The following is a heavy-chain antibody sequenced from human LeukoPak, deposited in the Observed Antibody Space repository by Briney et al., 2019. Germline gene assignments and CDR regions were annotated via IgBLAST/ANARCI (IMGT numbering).Heavy chain of an antibody. D-gene: IGHD3-22*01. CDR3: AGEDYDTDY. CDR1: GGSFRGYY. V-gene: IGHV4-34*01. J-gene: IGHJ4*02. Sequence: SETLSLTCAVYGGSFRGYYWRWIRQPPARGLEWVGVINHNGSNNYNPSIKSRVTISVDTSKNQFSLKLSSVTAADTAVYYCAGEDYDTDYWGQGTLVTVSS. CDR2: INHNGSN.